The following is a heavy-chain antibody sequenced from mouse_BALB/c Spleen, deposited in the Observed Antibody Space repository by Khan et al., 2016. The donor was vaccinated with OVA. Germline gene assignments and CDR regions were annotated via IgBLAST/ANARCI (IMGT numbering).Heavy chain of an antibody. D-gene: IGHD2-12*01. J-gene: IGHJ3*01. V-gene: IGHV2-4-1*01. CDR2: IWSGGST. CDR3: ARNSYRYVLTY. Sequence: VQLQESGPGLVQPSQSLSITCTVSGFSLITYGVHWVRQSPGKGLEWRGVIWSGGSTDYNAAFISRLNISKDNSKSHDFFKMNSQQDDDTAIYYCARNSYRYVLTYWGRGTLVTVSA. CDR1: GFSLITYG.